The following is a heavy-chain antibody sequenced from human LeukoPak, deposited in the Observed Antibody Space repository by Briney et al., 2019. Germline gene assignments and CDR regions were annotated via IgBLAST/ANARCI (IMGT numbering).Heavy chain of an antibody. J-gene: IGHJ4*02. CDR3: AREWRGSSYF. D-gene: IGHD6-13*01. Sequence: GGSLRLSCAASGFTFSNYWMNWVRQAPGKGLEWVANIKQDGSEKYYVDSVKGRFTISRDNAKDSLYLQMNSLRAEDTAVYYCAREWRGSSYFRGQGTLVTVSS. CDR1: GFTFSNYW. CDR2: IKQDGSEK. V-gene: IGHV3-7*01.